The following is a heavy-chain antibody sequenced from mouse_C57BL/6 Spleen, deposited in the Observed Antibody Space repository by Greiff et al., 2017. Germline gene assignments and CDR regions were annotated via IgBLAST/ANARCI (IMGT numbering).Heavy chain of an antibody. CDR1: GYTFTSYR. V-gene: IGHV1-69*01. CDR2: IDPTDSYT. CDR3: ARGATVVDY. Sequence: QVQLQQPGAELVMPGASVKLSCKASGYTFTSYRMHWVKQRPGQGLEWIGEIDPTDSYTNYNQQFKGKSTLTVDKSSSTAYMQLSSLTSEYSAVYYCARGATVVDYWGQGTTLTVSS. J-gene: IGHJ2*01. D-gene: IGHD1-1*01.